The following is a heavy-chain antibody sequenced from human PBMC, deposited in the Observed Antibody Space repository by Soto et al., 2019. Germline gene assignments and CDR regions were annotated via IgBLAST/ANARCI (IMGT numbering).Heavy chain of an antibody. V-gene: IGHV3-23*01. Sequence: EVQLLESGGGLVQSGESLRLSCAASGFTFSSSTMSWVRQAPGKGLEWVSSISGSGGTTYYTDSVKGRFTISRDNSKNTLYLQMSSLRVEDTAVYFCAKLTSAWGQGTLVAVSS. CDR1: GFTFSSST. CDR2: ISGSGGTT. CDR3: AKLTSA. J-gene: IGHJ1*01.